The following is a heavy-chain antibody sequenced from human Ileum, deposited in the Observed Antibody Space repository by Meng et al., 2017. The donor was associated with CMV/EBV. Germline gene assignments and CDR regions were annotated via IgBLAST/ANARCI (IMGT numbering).Heavy chain of an antibody. Sequence: GGSLRLSCAASGFAFRSYGMNWVRQAPGKGLEWVSLIIGSGGDTYYADSVKGRFTISSDNSKNTLYLQMNSLRAEDTAVYYCAKSDRTSYYFYFMDVWGQGTMVTVSS. D-gene: IGHD1-1*01. J-gene: IGHJ6*02. CDR1: GFAFRSYG. CDR2: IIGSGGDT. V-gene: IGHV3-23*01. CDR3: AKSDRTSYYFYFMDV.